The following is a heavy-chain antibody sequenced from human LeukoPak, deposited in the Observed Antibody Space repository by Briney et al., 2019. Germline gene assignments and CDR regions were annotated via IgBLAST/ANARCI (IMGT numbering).Heavy chain of an antibody. D-gene: IGHD3-10*01. CDR2: ISGGST. Sequence: GGSLRLSCAASGFTVSSNEMSWVRQAPGKGLEWVSSISGGSTYYADSRKGRFTISRDNAKNSLYLQMNSLRAEDTAVYYCQVDGFGGSNYWGQGTLVTVSS. J-gene: IGHJ4*02. CDR1: GFTVSSNE. CDR3: QVDGFGGSNY. V-gene: IGHV3-38-3*01.